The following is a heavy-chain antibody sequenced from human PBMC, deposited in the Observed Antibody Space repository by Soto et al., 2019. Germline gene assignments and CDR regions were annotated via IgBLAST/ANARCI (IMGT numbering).Heavy chain of an antibody. D-gene: IGHD3-10*01. Sequence: PSETLSLTCTVSGGSISSYYWSWIRQPPGKGLEWIGYIYYSGSTNYNPSLKSRVTISVDTSKNQFSLKLSSVTAADTAVYYCARAYGSGSYFGMDVWGQGTTVTVSS. CDR3: ARAYGSGSYFGMDV. J-gene: IGHJ6*02. V-gene: IGHV4-59*01. CDR2: IYYSGST. CDR1: GGSISSYY.